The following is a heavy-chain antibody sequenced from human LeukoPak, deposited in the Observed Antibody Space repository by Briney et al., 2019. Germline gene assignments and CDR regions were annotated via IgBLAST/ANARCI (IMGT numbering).Heavy chain of an antibody. CDR3: ARDVGASAPDAFDI. CDR1: GFTFDDYA. CDR2: ISSSSNYI. V-gene: IGHV3-21*01. J-gene: IGHJ3*02. D-gene: IGHD1-26*01. Sequence: PGGSLRLSCAASGFTFDDYAMHWVRQAPGKGLEWVSSISSSSNYIYYADSVKGRFTISRDNAKNSLYLQMNSLRVEDTDVYYCARDVGASAPDAFDIWGQGTMVTVSS.